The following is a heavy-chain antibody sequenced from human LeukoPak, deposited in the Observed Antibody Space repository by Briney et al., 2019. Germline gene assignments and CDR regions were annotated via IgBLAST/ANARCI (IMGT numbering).Heavy chain of an antibody. CDR2: IRFDGSNK. CDR3: EKVFSGITAAGMGNY. CDR1: GFTFSSYG. V-gene: IGHV3-30*02. Sequence: HTGGSLRLSCAASGFTFSSYGMHWVRQAPGKGLEWVAFIRFDGSNKYYADSVKGRFTISRDNSKSTLYLQMNSLRAEDTVVYYCEKVFSGITAAGMGNYWGQGTLATVSS. D-gene: IGHD6-13*01. J-gene: IGHJ4*02.